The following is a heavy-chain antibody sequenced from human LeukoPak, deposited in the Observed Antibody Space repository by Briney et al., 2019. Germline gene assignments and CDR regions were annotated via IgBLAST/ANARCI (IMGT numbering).Heavy chain of an antibody. Sequence: PRGSLRLSCSPSRFILSSYATQCVRQAPGKGREYVAGMSSYGGITYYAHSVNSRFTTSRDSSKTNLYLQMSSLRTEYTAVYSSVKRAVSGAGTITHFYFDYWGQGTLVTVSS. CDR2: MSSYGGIT. CDR3: VKRAVSGAGTITHFYFDY. CDR1: RFILSSYA. V-gene: IGHV3-64D*08. J-gene: IGHJ4*02. D-gene: IGHD3-10*01.